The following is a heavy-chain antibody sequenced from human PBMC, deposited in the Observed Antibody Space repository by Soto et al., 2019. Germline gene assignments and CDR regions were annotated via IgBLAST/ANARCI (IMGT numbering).Heavy chain of an antibody. CDR1: GGTFSSYA. J-gene: IGHJ5*02. CDR3: ARERITIFGVVIQPNWFDP. CDR2: IIPIFGTA. Sequence: ASVKVSCKASGGTFSSYAISWVRQAPGQGLEWMGGIIPIFGTANYAQKFQGRVTITADKSTSTAYMELSSLRSEDTAVYYCARERITIFGVVIQPNWFDPWGQGTLVTVSS. V-gene: IGHV1-69*06. D-gene: IGHD3-3*01.